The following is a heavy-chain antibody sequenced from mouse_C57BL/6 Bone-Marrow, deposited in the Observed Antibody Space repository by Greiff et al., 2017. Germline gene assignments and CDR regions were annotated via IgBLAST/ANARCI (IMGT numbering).Heavy chain of an antibody. CDR3: ARRGIYYDYDDAMDY. V-gene: IGHV1-69*01. CDR1: GYTFTSYW. D-gene: IGHD2-4*01. J-gene: IGHJ4*01. Sequence: QVQLQQPGAELVMPGASVKLSCKASGYTFTSYWMHWVKQRPGQGLEWIGEIDPSDSYTNYNQKFKGKSTLTVDKSPSTAYMQLSSLTSEDSAVYYCARRGIYYDYDDAMDYWGQGTSVTVSS. CDR2: IDPSDSYT.